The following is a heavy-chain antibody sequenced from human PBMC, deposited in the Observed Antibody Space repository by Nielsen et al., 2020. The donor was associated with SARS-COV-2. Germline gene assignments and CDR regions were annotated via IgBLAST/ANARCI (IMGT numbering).Heavy chain of an antibody. CDR1: GYILSEIS. V-gene: IGHV1-24*01. Sequence: ASVKVSCKVSGYILSEISLDWVRQAPGKGLEWVGGFDPGDGEALYAQKFQGRVTMTRNTSISTAYMELSSLRSEDTAVYYCASYIAARPSYYYYGMDVWGQGTTVTVSS. CDR2: FDPGDGEA. D-gene: IGHD6-6*01. J-gene: IGHJ6*02. CDR3: ASYIAARPSYYYYGMDV.